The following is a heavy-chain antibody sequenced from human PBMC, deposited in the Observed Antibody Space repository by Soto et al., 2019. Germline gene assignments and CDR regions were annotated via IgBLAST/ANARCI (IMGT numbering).Heavy chain of an antibody. CDR3: AKDRTNSWTFDY. CDR1: GFTFSSCG. J-gene: IGHJ4*02. CDR2: ISYGGNIE. Sequence: PGGSLRLSCAASGFTFSSCGMHWVRQAPGKGLEWLTFISYGGNIEYYADSVKGRFTISRDDSKNTLSLQMDSLRAEDTAVYYCAKDRTNSWTFDYWGQGT. V-gene: IGHV3-30*18. D-gene: IGHD2-2*01.